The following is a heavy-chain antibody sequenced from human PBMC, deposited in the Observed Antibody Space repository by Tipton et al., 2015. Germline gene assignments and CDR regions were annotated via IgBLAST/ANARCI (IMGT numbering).Heavy chain of an antibody. Sequence: SLRLSCAASGLTFRSYWMSWVRQAPGKGLEWVANIKQDGSEKYYVDSVKGRFTISRDNAKNSLYLQMNSLRAEDTAVYYCARGYRMDVWGHGTTVTVSS. V-gene: IGHV3-7*01. CDR3: ARGYRMDV. CDR2: IKQDGSEK. J-gene: IGHJ6*01. CDR1: GLTFRSYW.